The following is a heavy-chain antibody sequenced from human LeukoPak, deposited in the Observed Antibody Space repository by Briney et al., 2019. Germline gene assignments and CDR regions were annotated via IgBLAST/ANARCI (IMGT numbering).Heavy chain of an antibody. CDR2: INHSGST. D-gene: IGHD2-2*01. J-gene: IGHJ6*04. CDR3: AMRGRRVPAAISYYYGMDV. CDR1: GGSFSGYY. V-gene: IGHV4-34*01. Sequence: SGTLSLTCAVYGGSFSGYYWSWIRQPPGKGLEWIGEINHSGSTNYNPSLKSRVTISVDTSKNQFSLKLSSVTAADTAVYYCAMRGRRVPAAISYYYGMDVWGKGTTVTVSS.